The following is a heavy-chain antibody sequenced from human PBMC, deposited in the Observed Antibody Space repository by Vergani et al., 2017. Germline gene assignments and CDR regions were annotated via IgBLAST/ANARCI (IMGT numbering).Heavy chain of an antibody. V-gene: IGHV1-69*13. Sequence: QVQLVQSGAEVKKPGSSVKVSCKASGGTFSSYAISWVRQAPGQGLEWMGRIIPIFGTANYAQKFQGRVTITADESTSTAYMELSSLRSEDTAVYYCARDTTSPYDILTGYYMGKMDYWGQGTLVTVSS. CDR2: IIPIFGTA. CDR3: ARDTTSPYDILTGYYMGKMDY. J-gene: IGHJ4*02. D-gene: IGHD3-9*01. CDR1: GGTFSSYA.